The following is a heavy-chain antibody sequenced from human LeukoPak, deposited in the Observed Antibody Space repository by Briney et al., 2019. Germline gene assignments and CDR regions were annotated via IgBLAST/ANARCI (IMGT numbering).Heavy chain of an antibody. J-gene: IGHJ3*02. D-gene: IGHD3-22*01. CDR2: IYYSGGT. CDR1: GGSISSYY. CDR3: ARKRITMIVDI. Sequence: SETLSLTCTVSGGSISSYYWSWIRQPPGKGLEWIGYIYYSGGTNYNPSLKSRVTISVDTSKNQFSLKLSSVTAADTAVYYCARKRITMIVDIWGQGTMVTVSS. V-gene: IGHV4-59*01.